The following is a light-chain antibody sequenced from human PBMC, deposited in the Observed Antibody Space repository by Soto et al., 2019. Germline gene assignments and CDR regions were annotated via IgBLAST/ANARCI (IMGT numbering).Light chain of an antibody. Sequence: QSVLTQPPSVSAAPGQKVTISCSGSSSNIGRNFVAWYQQLPGTAPKLLIYDNTGRPSGLPDRFSGSKSGTSANLGISGLQTGDEADYYCATWDSSLSAVVFGGGTKLTVL. CDR1: SSNIGRNF. CDR3: ATWDSSLSAVV. V-gene: IGLV1-51*01. CDR2: DNT. J-gene: IGLJ2*01.